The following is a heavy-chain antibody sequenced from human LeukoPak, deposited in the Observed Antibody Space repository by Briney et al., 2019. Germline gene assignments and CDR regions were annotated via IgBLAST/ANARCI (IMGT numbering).Heavy chain of an antibody. CDR3: ASLPPDYSRFDP. CDR1: GYSISSGYY. D-gene: IGHD6-13*01. V-gene: IGHV4-38-2*01. Sequence: KPSETLSLTCAVSGYSISSGYYWGWIRQPPGKGLEWIGSIYHSGSTYYNPSLKSRVTISVDTSKNQFSLKLSSVTAADTAVYYCASLPPDYSRFDPWGQGTLATVSS. CDR2: IYHSGST. J-gene: IGHJ5*02.